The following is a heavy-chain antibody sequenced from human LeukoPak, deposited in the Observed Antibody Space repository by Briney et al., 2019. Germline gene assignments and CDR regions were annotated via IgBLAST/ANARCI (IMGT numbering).Heavy chain of an antibody. CDR1: GFTFSSYS. V-gene: IGHV3-21*01. CDR3: ARGYSSSWTWVDPVNDAFDI. CDR2: ISSSSSYI. J-gene: IGHJ3*02. D-gene: IGHD6-13*01. Sequence: GGSLRLSCAASGFTFSSYSMNWVRHAPGKGLEWVSSISSSSSYIYYADTVKGRFTISRDNAKNSLYLQMNSLRAEDTAVYYCARGYSSSWTWVDPVNDAFDIWGQGTMVTVSS.